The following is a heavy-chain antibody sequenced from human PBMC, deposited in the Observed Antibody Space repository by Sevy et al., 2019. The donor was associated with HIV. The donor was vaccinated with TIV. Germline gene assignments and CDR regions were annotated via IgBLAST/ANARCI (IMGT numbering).Heavy chain of an antibody. J-gene: IGHJ4*02. CDR1: EYTFTTYD. CDR3: ARNRAHDY. CDR2: MNPNTGNT. V-gene: IGHV1-8*01. Sequence: ASVKVSCKASEYTFTTYDINWVRQAPGQGLEWMGWMNPNTGNTGYAQKFQGRVTMTRDTSTSTAYMELSSLTSEDTAMYYCARNRAHDYWGQGILVTVSS.